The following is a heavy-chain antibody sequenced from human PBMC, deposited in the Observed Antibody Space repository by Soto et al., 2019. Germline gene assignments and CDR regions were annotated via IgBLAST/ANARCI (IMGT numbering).Heavy chain of an antibody. V-gene: IGHV3-23*01. D-gene: IGHD2-2*01. J-gene: IGHJ4*02. CDR1: GFTFSSYA. CDR3: AKVGYCSSTSCYRSSRIIDY. CDR2: ISGSGGST. Sequence: EVQLLESGGGLVQPGGSLRLSCAASGFTFSSYAMSWVRQAPGKGLEWVSAISGSGGSTYYADSVKGRFTISRDNSKNTLYLQMNSLRAEDTAVYYCAKVGYCSSTSCYRSSRIIDYWRQGTLVTVSS.